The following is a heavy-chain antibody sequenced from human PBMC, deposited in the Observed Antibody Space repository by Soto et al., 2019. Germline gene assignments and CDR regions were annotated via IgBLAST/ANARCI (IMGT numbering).Heavy chain of an antibody. V-gene: IGHV3-7*01. J-gene: IGHJ5*02. Sequence: EVQLVQSGGGLVQPGGSLRLSCTPSGFTLSYWMSWVRQAPGQGLEWVANIKEEGSELQYVDSVKGRFTISRDTAKNSLYLEMNRLRVEDTAVYYCASPRAVTSGWDRWGQGTLVTVSS. CDR1: GFTLSYW. CDR3: ASPRAVTSGWDR. CDR2: IKEEGSEL. D-gene: IGHD4-17*01.